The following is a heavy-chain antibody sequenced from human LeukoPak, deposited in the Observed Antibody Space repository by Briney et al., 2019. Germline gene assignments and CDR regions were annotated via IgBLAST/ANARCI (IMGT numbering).Heavy chain of an antibody. J-gene: IGHJ4*02. Sequence: GGSLRLSCAASGFTFSSYGMHWVRQAPGKGLEWVAVISYDGSNKYYADSVKGRFTISRDNSKNTLYLQMNSLRAEDTAVYYCAKPGVEDYYDSSGYPTHFDYWGQGTLVTVSS. CDR3: AKPGVEDYYDSSGYPTHFDY. CDR1: GFTFSSYG. CDR2: ISYDGSNK. D-gene: IGHD3-22*01. V-gene: IGHV3-30*18.